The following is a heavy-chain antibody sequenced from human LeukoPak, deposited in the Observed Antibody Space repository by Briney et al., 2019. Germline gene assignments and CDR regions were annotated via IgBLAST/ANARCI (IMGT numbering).Heavy chain of an antibody. Sequence: SVKVSCKASGGTFSSYAISWVRQAPGQGLEWMGGIIPIFGTANYAQKFQGRVTITTDESTSTAYMELSSLRSEDTAVYYCASVTWQLAYAYYMDVWGKGTTVTVSS. CDR3: ASVTWQLAYAYYMDV. V-gene: IGHV1-69*05. D-gene: IGHD6-6*01. CDR2: IIPIFGTA. J-gene: IGHJ6*03. CDR1: GGTFSSYA.